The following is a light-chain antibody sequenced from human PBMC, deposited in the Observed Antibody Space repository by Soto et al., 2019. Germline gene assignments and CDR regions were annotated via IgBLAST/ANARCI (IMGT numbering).Light chain of an antibody. CDR3: QAWDSSTVV. CDR2: QDR. V-gene: IGLV3-1*01. J-gene: IGLJ2*01. Sequence: SYELTQPPSVSVSPRQTASITCSGDKLGDKYVCWYQQKPGQSPVLVIYQDRKRPSGIPERFSGSNSGNTATLTISGTQAMDEADYYCQAWDSSTVVFGGGTKLTVL. CDR1: KLGDKY.